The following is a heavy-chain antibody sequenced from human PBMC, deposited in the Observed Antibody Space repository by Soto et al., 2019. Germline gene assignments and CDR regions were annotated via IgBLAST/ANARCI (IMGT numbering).Heavy chain of an antibody. J-gene: IGHJ4*02. CDR1: GGSISSYY. CDR2: IYYSGST. V-gene: IGHV4-59*08. D-gene: IGHD2-15*01. Sequence: SETLSLTCTVSGGSISSYYWSWIRQPPGKGLEWIGYIYYSGSTNYNPSLKSRVTISVDTSKNQFSLKLSSVTAADTAVYYCARHYCSGGSCRSYFDYWGQGTLVTVSS. CDR3: ARHYCSGGSCRSYFDY.